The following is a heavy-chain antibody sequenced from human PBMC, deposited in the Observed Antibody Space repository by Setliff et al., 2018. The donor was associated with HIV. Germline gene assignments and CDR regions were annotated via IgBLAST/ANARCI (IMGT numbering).Heavy chain of an antibody. CDR3: ARDGIAVAGTLPFDY. CDR1: GYTFTGYY. D-gene: IGHD6-19*01. Sequence: GASVKVSCKASGYTFTGYYMHWVRQAPGQGLEWMGWINPNSGGTNYAQKFQGRVTMTRDTSITTAYMEVSRLRSDDTAVYYCARDGIAVAGTLPFDYWGQGTLVTVSS. CDR2: INPNSGGT. V-gene: IGHV1-2*02. J-gene: IGHJ4*02.